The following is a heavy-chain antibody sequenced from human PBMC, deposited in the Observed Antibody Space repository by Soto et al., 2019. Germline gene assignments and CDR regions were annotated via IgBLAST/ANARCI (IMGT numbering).Heavy chain of an antibody. D-gene: IGHD3-3*01. CDR1: GYTFTGHY. J-gene: IGHJ4*02. V-gene: IGHV1-2*04. CDR2: INPNSGAT. CDR3: AREARHVVDSDFQAAYFTYFDQ. Sequence: QVQLVQSGAEVRKPGASVRVSCKASGYTFTGHYIHWVRQAPGQGLEWMGWINPNSGATNYAQKFQDWVSMSRDTSISAAYMELTSLRSDATAVYYCAREARHVVDSDFQAAYFTYFDQWGQGTLVTVSS.